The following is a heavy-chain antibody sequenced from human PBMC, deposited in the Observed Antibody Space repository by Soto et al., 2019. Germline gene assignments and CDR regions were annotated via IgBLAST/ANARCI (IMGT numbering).Heavy chain of an antibody. Sequence: PVGSLRLSCGASGFSINSYTMNWVRQAPGKGLEWVSSIGSYSSYMFYADSVKGRFTISRDNAKNSLYLQMNSLRAEDTAVYYCASPKGGAYDIWGQGTMVTVSS. J-gene: IGHJ3*02. V-gene: IGHV3-21*01. CDR1: GFSINSYT. CDR3: ASPKGGAYDI. CDR2: IGSYSSYM. D-gene: IGHD3-16*01.